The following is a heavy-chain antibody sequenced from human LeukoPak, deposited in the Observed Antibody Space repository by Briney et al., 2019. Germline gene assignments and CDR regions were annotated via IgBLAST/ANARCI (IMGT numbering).Heavy chain of an antibody. V-gene: IGHV4-59*01. Sequence: SETLSLTCTVSGGSISSYYWSWIRQPPGKGLEWIGYIYYSGSTNYNPSLKSRVTISVDTSKNQFSLKLSSVTAADTAVYYCAAASQLWLIDQWGQGTLVVVSS. CDR2: IYYSGST. CDR3: AAASQLWLIDQ. J-gene: IGHJ4*02. D-gene: IGHD3-10*01. CDR1: GGSISSYY.